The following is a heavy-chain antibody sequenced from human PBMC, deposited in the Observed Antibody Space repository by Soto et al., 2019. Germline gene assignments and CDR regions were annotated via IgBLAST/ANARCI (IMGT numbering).Heavy chain of an antibody. J-gene: IGHJ4*02. CDR2: ISGSGGTT. CDR1: GFTFTSYA. D-gene: IGHD3-9*01. CDR3: TTEPSALRYFDWLFFSQPIY. V-gene: IGHV3-23*01. Sequence: GGSLRLSSAAAGFTFTSYALRSGRPAPGKGLAWVSAISGSGGTTDYAAPVKGRFTISRDDSKTTLYLQMNSLKTEDTAVYYCTTEPSALRYFDWLFFSQPIYWGQGTLVTVSS.